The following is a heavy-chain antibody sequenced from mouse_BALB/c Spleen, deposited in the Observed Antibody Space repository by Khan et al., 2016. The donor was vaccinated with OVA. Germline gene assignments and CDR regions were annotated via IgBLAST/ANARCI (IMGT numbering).Heavy chain of an antibody. V-gene: IGHV9-4*02. CDR2: INTHSGVP. CDR1: GYTFTTAG. J-gene: IGHJ1*01. CDR3: AGGYGYGWYLDV. Sequence: LVESGPELKKPGETVRISCKASGYTFTTAGMQWVQQMPGKGLKWIGWINTHSGVPKYAEDFKGRFAFSLETSASTAYLQITTLTNEDTATCVCAGGYGYGWYLDVWGAGTTVTVSS. D-gene: IGHD2-2*01.